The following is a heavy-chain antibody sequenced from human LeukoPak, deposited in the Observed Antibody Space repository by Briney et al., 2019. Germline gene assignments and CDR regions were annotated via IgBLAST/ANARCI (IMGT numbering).Heavy chain of an antibody. V-gene: IGHV1-69*06. D-gene: IGHD6-13*01. Sequence: SVKVSCKASGGTFSSYAISWVRQAPGQGLEWMGGIIPIFGTANYAQKFQGRVTITADKSTSTAYMELSSLRPEDTAVYYCARSSIIAAAGPYYFDYWGQGTLVTVSS. CDR3: ARSSIIAAAGPYYFDY. CDR1: GGTFSSYA. CDR2: IIPIFGTA. J-gene: IGHJ4*02.